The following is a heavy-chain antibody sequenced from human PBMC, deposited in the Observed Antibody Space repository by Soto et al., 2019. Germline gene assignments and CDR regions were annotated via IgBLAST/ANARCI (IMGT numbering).Heavy chain of an antibody. D-gene: IGHD3-3*01. V-gene: IGHV3-30*18. CDR1: GFTLRIYG. CDR2: ISYDGRNK. Sequence: PGWSLRIASAASGFTLRIYGMHWFRQAPGKGLEWVAVISYDGRNKVYADSVKGRFTLSRDNSRNTVYLQMNSLRVDDTAVYYCAKWAPTYNDFWSGLGTSGMDVWGQGTTVTVSS. CDR3: AKWAPTYNDFWSGLGTSGMDV. J-gene: IGHJ6*02.